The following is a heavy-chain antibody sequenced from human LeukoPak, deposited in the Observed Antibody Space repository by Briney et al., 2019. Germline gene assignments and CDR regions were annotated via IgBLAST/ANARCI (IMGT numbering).Heavy chain of an antibody. CDR3: ARDFAYYDSSGYYYNYYYYGMDV. V-gene: IGHV3-48*02. CDR1: GFTFSSYS. J-gene: IGHJ6*02. CDR2: ISSSSSTI. Sequence: GGSLRLSCAASGFTFSSYSMNWVRQAPGKGLEWVSYISSSSSTIYYADSVKGRFTISRDNAKNSLYLQMNSLRDEDTAVYYCARDFAYYDSSGYYYNYYYYGMDVWGQGTTVTVSS. D-gene: IGHD3-22*01.